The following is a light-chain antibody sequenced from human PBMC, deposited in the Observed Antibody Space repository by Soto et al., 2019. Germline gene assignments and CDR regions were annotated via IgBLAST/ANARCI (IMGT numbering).Light chain of an antibody. CDR1: SSDVGSYNL. V-gene: IGLV2-23*01. Sequence: SALTQPASVSGYPGQSITISCTGTSSDVGSYNLVSWYQQHPGKAPKLMIYEGSKRPSGVSNRFSGSKSGNTASLTISGLQAEDEADYYCCTYACSSTFYVFVTGTMVTVL. J-gene: IGLJ1*01. CDR3: CTYACSSTFYV. CDR2: EGS.